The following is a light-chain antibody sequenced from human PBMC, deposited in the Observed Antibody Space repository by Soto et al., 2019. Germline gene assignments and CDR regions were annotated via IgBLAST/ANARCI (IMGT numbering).Light chain of an antibody. CDR2: GAS. Sequence: EIAMSRPPATLSMCPGDGATLFLRASESVTSNRLAWYQQKPGQPPRLLIYGASTRATGIPARFSGSGSGTEFTLTISGLQSEDFAVYYCQQYKNWPPWTFGQGTKVDIK. CDR3: QQYKNWPPWT. CDR1: ESVTSN. V-gene: IGKV3-15*01. J-gene: IGKJ1*01.